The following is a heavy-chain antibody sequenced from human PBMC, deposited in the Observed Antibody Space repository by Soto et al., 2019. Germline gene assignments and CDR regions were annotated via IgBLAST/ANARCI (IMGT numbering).Heavy chain of an antibody. V-gene: IGHV1-69*12. J-gene: IGHJ4*02. CDR2: IIPIFGTA. CDR1: GGTFSSYA. Sequence: QVQLVQSGAEVKKPGSSVKVSCKASGGTFSSYAISWVRQAPGQGLEWMGGIIPIFGTANYAQKFRGRVTITADESTSKAYRELSSLRSEDTAVYYCARPEDGYNYGASDYWGQGTLVTVSS. D-gene: IGHD5-12*01. CDR3: ARPEDGYNYGASDY.